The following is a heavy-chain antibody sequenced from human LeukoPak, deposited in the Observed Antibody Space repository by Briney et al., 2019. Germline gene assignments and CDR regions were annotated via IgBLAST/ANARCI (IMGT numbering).Heavy chain of an antibody. V-gene: IGHV3-9*01. CDR1: GFTFDDYA. J-gene: IGHJ4*02. CDR3: AKGHFITMVRGVIGFPDY. D-gene: IGHD3-10*01. Sequence: PGGSLRLPCAASGFTFDDYAMHWVRQAPGKGLEWVSGISWNSGSIGYADSVKGRFTISRDNAKNSLYLQMNSLRAEDTALYYCAKGHFITMVRGVIGFPDYWGQGTLVTVSS. CDR2: ISWNSGSI.